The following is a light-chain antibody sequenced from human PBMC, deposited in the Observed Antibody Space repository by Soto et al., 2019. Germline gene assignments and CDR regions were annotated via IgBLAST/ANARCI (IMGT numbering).Light chain of an antibody. CDR2: DAS. CDR3: QQRSNWPLT. V-gene: IGKV3-11*01. CDR1: QSVSSN. J-gene: IGKJ4*01. Sequence: EIVMTQSPVTLSVSPWERATLSCRAGQSVSSNLAWYQQKPGQAPRLLIYDASNRATGIPARFSGSGSGTDFTLTISSLEPEDFAVYYCQQRSNWPLTFGGGTKVDI.